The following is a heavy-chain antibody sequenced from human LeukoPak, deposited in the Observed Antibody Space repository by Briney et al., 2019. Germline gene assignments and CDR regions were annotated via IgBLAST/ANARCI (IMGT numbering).Heavy chain of an antibody. CDR1: GGSISSVRYY. D-gene: IGHD2-21*02. CDR3: ARQSVTAMLFGFDY. CDR2: IFYGGST. J-gene: IGHJ4*02. V-gene: IGHV4-39*01. Sequence: SETLSPTCTVSGGSISSVRYYWGWIRQPPGKGLEWIGTIFYGGSTYYNPSLKSRVSVAVDRSKNQFSLKLTSVTAADTAFYFCARQSVTAMLFGFDYWGQGTLVAVPS.